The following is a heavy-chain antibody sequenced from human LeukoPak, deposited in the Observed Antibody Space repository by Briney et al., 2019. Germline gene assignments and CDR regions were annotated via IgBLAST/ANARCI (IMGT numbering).Heavy chain of an antibody. Sequence: SVKVSSKASGGTFSSYAISWVRQAPGQGLEWMGRIIPIFGIANYAQKFQGRVTITADKSTSTAYMELSSLRSEDTAVYYCARARTGVVPAAPYYYYGMDVWGQGTTVTVSS. J-gene: IGHJ6*02. V-gene: IGHV1-69*04. CDR2: IIPIFGIA. D-gene: IGHD2-2*01. CDR1: GGTFSSYA. CDR3: ARARTGVVPAAPYYYYGMDV.